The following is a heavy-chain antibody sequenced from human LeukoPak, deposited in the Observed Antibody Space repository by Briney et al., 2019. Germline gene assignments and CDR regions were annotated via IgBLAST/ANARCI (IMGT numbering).Heavy chain of an antibody. D-gene: IGHD1-26*01. CDR3: ARDGVGATTSFDY. J-gene: IGHJ4*02. CDR1: GDSISSYY. Sequence: SETLSLTCTVSGDSISSYYWNWIRQPPGKGLEWIGYIYYSGSTNYNPSLKSRVTISVDTSKNQFSLKLSSVTAADTAVYYCARDGVGATTSFDYWGQGTLVTVSS. V-gene: IGHV4-59*01. CDR2: IYYSGST.